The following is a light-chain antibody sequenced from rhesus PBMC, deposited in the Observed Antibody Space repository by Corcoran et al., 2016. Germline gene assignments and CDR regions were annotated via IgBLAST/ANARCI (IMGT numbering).Light chain of an antibody. Sequence: DIQMTQSPSSLSASVGDRVTITCRASANVNNYLNWYQQKPGKAPKLLIYKASTLQSGVPSRFSGSGSGTDYTFTISSLQPEDVATYYCQHGYGTPFTFGPGTKLDIE. V-gene: IGKV1-74*01. CDR2: KAS. CDR1: ANVNNY. J-gene: IGKJ3*01. CDR3: QHGYGTPFT.